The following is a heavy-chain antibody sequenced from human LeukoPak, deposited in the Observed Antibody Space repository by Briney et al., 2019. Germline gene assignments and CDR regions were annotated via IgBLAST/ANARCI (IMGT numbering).Heavy chain of an antibody. CDR1: GFTFSNAW. V-gene: IGHV3-21*01. CDR3: ARDSSSLDFDY. Sequence: GGSLRLSCAASGFTFSNAWMNWVRQAPGKGLEWVSSISSSSSYIYYADSVKGRFTISRDNAKNSLYLQMNSLRAEDAAVYYCARDSSSLDFDYWGQGTLVTVSS. D-gene: IGHD6-13*01. J-gene: IGHJ4*02. CDR2: ISSSSSYI.